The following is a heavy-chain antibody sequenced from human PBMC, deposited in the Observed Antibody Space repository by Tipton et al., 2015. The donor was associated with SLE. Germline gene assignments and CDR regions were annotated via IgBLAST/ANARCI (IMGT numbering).Heavy chain of an antibody. J-gene: IGHJ4*02. Sequence: TLSLTCVVSDYSISSTYYWGGIRQPPGKGLEWIGNIYHTGTTYYIPSLKSRVTISIDTSKNNFSLKMTAVTAADTAVYYCARLSTDYADRSGYGYFDHWGQGTLVTVSS. D-gene: IGHD3-22*01. CDR3: ARLSTDYADRSGYGYFDH. CDR1: DYSISSTYY. CDR2: IYHTGTT. V-gene: IGHV4-38-2*01.